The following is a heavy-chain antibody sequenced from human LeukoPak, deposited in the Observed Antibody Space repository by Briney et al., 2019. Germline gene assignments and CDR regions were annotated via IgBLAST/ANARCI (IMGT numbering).Heavy chain of an antibody. J-gene: IGHJ4*02. CDR1: GYTFTNYY. V-gene: IGHV1-2*02. CDR3: ARDSGIAVAGSDY. Sequence: ASVKVSCKASGYTFTNYYMHWVRQAPGQGLEWMGWINPNSGGTNYAQKLQGRVTMTTDTSTSTAYMELRSLRSDDTAVYYCARDSGIAVAGSDYWGQGTLVTVSS. D-gene: IGHD6-19*01. CDR2: INPNSGGT.